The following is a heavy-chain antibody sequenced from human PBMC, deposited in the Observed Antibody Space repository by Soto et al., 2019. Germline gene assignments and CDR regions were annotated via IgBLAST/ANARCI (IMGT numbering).Heavy chain of an antibody. D-gene: IGHD6-19*01. CDR3: AKPGYLEQWLVRGYFDY. V-gene: IGHV3-23*01. CDR1: GFTLSTYA. J-gene: IGHJ4*02. CDR2: ISDRGGST. Sequence: VQLLDSGGGLVQPGGSLRLSCAASGFTLSTYAMSWVRQAPGKGLEWVSAISDRGGSTYYADSVKGRFTISRDNSKNTLYLQMNSLSAEDTAGYYCAKPGYLEQWLVRGYFDYWGQGTLVTVSS.